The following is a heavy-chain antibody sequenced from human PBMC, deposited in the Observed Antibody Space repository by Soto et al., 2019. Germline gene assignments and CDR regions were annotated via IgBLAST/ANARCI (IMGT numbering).Heavy chain of an antibody. CDR1: GYTSTSYA. Sequence: GASVKVSCKASGYTSTSYAMHWVRQAPGQRLEWMGWINAGNGNTKYSQKFQGRVTITRDTSASTAYMELSSLRSEDTAVYYCARVTPGVNWFDPWGQGTLVTVSS. CDR2: INAGNGNT. J-gene: IGHJ5*02. D-gene: IGHD3-10*01. V-gene: IGHV1-3*01. CDR3: ARVTPGVNWFDP.